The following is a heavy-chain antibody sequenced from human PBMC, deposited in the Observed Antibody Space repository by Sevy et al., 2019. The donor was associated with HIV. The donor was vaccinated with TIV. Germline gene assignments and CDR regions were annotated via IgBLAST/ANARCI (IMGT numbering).Heavy chain of an antibody. D-gene: IGHD6-13*01. CDR3: AKGDSTFYGMDV. CDR2: ISGSGDNT. CDR1: GFTFSNYA. V-gene: IGHV3-23*01. J-gene: IGHJ6*02. Sequence: GGSLRLSCAASGFTFSNYAMNWVRQTPGKGLEWVSSISGSGDNTYYADSVKGRFTISRDISYNTVTLQMSSLRAEDTAVYYCAKGDSTFYGMDVWGQGTTVTVSS.